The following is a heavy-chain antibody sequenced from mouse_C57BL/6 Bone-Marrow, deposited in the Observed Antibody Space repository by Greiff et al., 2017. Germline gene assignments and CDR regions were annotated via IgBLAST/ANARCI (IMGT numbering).Heavy chain of an antibody. CDR1: GYAFSSSW. CDR3: ASQLLRYWYFDV. J-gene: IGHJ1*03. CDR2: IYPGDGDT. V-gene: IGHV1-82*01. D-gene: IGHD1-1*01. Sequence: VQLQQSGPELVKPGASVKISCKASGYAFSSSWMNWVKQRPGKGLEWIGRIYPGDGDTNYNGKFKGKATLTADKSSSTAYMQLSSLTSEDSAVYFCASQLLRYWYFDVWGIGTTVTVSS.